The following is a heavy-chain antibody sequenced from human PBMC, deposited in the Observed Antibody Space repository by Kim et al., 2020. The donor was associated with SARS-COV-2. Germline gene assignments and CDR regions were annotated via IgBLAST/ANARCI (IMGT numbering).Heavy chain of an antibody. D-gene: IGHD2-2*01. CDR2: ISGSGGST. Sequence: GGSLRLSCAASGFTFTTYAMSWVRQGPGKGLEWVSGISGSGGSTYYADSVRGRFTISRDNSKNTLYLQMSSLTADDTAVYYCARTRSCSGTSCYADFWG. J-gene: IGHJ4*01. CDR3: ARTRSCSGTSCYADF. CDR1: GFTFTTYA. V-gene: IGHV3-23*01.